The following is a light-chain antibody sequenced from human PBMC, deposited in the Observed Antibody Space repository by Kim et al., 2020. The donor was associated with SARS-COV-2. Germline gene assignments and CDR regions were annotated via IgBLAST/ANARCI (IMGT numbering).Light chain of an antibody. V-gene: IGLV1-47*01. CDR2: ANN. CDR3: AVWDDSLKGWV. J-gene: IGLJ3*02. CDR1: SSNIGRNY. Sequence: ELTQPPSASGTPGQRVTISCSGSSSNIGRNYVYWYQQLPGMAPKLLIYANNQRPSGVPDRFSGSKSGTSASLAISGLRSEDEADYYCAVWDDSLKGWVCGGGTQLTVL.